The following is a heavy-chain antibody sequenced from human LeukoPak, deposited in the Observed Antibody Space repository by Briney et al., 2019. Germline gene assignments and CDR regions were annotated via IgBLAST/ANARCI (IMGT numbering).Heavy chain of an antibody. CDR1: GGSISSSSYY. D-gene: IGHD3-22*01. CDR2: IYYSGST. CDR3: ARVRRGSRYYDSSGYYGFDY. J-gene: IGHJ4*02. V-gene: IGHV4-39*07. Sequence: SETLSLTCTVSGGSISSSSYYWGWIRQPPGKGLEWIGSIYYSGSTYYNPSLKSRVTISVDTSKNQFSLKLSSVTAADTAVYYCARVRRGSRYYDSSGYYGFDYWGQGTLVTVSS.